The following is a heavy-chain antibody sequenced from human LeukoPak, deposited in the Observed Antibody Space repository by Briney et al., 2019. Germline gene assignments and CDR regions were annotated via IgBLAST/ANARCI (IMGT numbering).Heavy chain of an antibody. Sequence: PGRSLRLSCAASGFTFDDYAMHWVRQAPGKGLEWVSGISWNSGSIGYADSVKGRFTISRDNAKNSLYLQMNSLRAEDTALYYCAKDRDSHIVVVTAIDYWGQGTLVTVSS. CDR2: ISWNSGSI. CDR3: AKDRDSHIVVVTAIDY. J-gene: IGHJ4*02. D-gene: IGHD2-21*02. V-gene: IGHV3-9*01. CDR1: GFTFDDYA.